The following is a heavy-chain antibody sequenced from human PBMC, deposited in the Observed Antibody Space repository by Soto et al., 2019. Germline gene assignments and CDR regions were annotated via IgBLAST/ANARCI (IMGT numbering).Heavy chain of an antibody. Sequence: SATLSLTCSVSGGSIYRSGYYWGWIRQPPGGGLEWIGNIDYNGVTYSNPSLKSRVTISRDTSKNQFSLILTSVTAADTALSHCGKVLVGTTGHSDTDSWGPGTLITGSS. D-gene: IGHD2-15*01. CDR3: GKVLVGTTGHSDTDS. CDR2: IDYNGVT. CDR1: GGSIYRSGYY. J-gene: IGHJ4*02. V-gene: IGHV4-39*01.